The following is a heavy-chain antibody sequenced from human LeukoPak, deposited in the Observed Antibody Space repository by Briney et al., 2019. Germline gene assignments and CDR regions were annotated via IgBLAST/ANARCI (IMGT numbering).Heavy chain of an antibody. D-gene: IGHD6-13*01. CDR3: ARETLGIAAAGTLNWFDP. J-gene: IGHJ5*02. V-gene: IGHV1-24*01. Sequence: GASVKVSCKVSGYTLTELSMHWVRQAPGKGLEWMGGFDPEDGETIYAQKFQGRVTMTEDTSTDTAYMELRSLRSDDTAVYYCARETLGIAAAGTLNWFDPWGQGTLVTVSS. CDR2: FDPEDGET. CDR1: GYTLTELS.